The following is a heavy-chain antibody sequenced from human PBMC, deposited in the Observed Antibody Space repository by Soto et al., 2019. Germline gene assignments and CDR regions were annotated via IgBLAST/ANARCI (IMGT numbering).Heavy chain of an antibody. Sequence: KESGPVLVKPTETLTLTCTVSGFSLSNAGMGVNWIRQPPGKALEWLAHIFSNDERRFSTSLKNRLSISKDTSNSQVVLIMTNMDPVDTATYYCAQTEDGGRSRTPAGWFDAWGQGTLVTVSS. J-gene: IGHJ5*02. D-gene: IGHD2-15*01. CDR2: IFSNDER. CDR1: GFSLSNAGMG. V-gene: IGHV2-26*01. CDR3: AQTEDGGRSRTPAGWFDA.